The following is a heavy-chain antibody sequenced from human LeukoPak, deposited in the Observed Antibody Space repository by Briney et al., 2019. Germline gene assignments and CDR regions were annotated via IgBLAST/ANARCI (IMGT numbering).Heavy chain of an antibody. D-gene: IGHD4-11*01. V-gene: IGHV4-39*01. Sequence: PSETLSLTCTVSGGSISSSSYYWGWIRQPPGKGLEWIGSIFYSGSTYYNPSLKSRVTISVDTSKNQFSVKLNSVTAADTAVYYCARRESSNWDWGQGTLVTVSS. CDR3: ARRESSNWD. CDR1: GGSISSSSYY. J-gene: IGHJ1*01. CDR2: IFYSGST.